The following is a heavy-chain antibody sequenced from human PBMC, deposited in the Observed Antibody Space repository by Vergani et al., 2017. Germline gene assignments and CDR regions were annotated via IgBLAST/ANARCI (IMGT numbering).Heavy chain of an antibody. CDR2: ISGSSRTS. Sequence: EVQLVESGGGLVQPGGSLRLSCAGSGFIFSRYGMNWVRQAPGKGLEWVSYISGSSRTSYNADSVKGRFTIPRDNAKKSLYLQMNSLRSEDTAVYYCARDDVDKGCYWGRGTLVTVSS. CDR3: ARDDVDKGCY. J-gene: IGHJ4*02. V-gene: IGHV3-48*01. CDR1: GFIFSRYG. D-gene: IGHD3-10*01.